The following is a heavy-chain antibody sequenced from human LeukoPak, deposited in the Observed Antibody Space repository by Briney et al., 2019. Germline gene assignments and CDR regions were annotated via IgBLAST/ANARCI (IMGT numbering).Heavy chain of an antibody. CDR3: ARPDGY. Sequence: GGSLRLSCAASGFTFDDYGMSWVRQAPGKGLEWVANIKQDGSEKYYVDSVKGRFTISRDNAKNSLYLQMNSLRAEDTAVYYCARPDGYWGQGTLVTVSS. CDR2: IKQDGSEK. CDR1: GFTFDDYG. V-gene: IGHV3-7*01. J-gene: IGHJ4*02.